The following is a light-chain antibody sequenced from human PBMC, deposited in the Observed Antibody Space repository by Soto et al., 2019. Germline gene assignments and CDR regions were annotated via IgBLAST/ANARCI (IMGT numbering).Light chain of an antibody. J-gene: IGKJ2*01. V-gene: IGKV3-15*01. CDR3: QQYHDWPPGYT. CDR1: QSVSSK. Sequence: EIVMTQSPATLSVSPGERATLSCRASQSVSSKLAWYQQKPGQAPRLLIYGASTRATGIPARFSGSGSGTGFALTISSLQSEDFAVSYCQQYHDWPPGYTLGPGTKLAIK. CDR2: GAS.